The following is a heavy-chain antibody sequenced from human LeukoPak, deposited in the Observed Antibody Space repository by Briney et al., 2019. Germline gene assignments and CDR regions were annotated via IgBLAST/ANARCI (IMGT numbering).Heavy chain of an antibody. J-gene: IGHJ1*01. D-gene: IGHD6-19*01. CDR2: ISSSSSYI. V-gene: IGHV3-21*01. Sequence: GGSLRLSCAASGCTFSSYSLNWVRQAPGKGLEWVSSISSSSSYIYYADSVKGRFTISRDNAKNSLYLQMNSLRAEDTAVYYCVKDAVAVAGTVGYFQHWGQGTLVTVSS. CDR1: GCTFSSYS. CDR3: VKDAVAVAGTVGYFQH.